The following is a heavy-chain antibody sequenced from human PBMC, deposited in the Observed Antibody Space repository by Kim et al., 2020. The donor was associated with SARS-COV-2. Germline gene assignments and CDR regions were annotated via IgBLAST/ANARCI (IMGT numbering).Heavy chain of an antibody. D-gene: IGHD6-19*01. J-gene: IGHJ4*02. CDR1: GFTFDDYA. CDR3: ANLEQWLIP. CDR2: ISWNSGSI. V-gene: IGHV3-9*01. Sequence: GGSLRLFCAASGFTFDDYAMHWVRQAPGKGLEWVSGISWNSGSIGYADSVKGRFTISRDNAKNSLYLQMNSLRAEDTALYYCANLEQWLIPWGQGTLVTVSS.